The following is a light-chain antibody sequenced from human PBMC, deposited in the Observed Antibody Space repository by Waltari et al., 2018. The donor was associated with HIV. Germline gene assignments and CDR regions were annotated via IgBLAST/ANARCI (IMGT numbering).Light chain of an antibody. CDR1: TSHIGNST. J-gene: IGLJ2*01. V-gene: IGLV1-44*01. CDR2: SNN. Sequence: QSVLTQPPSASGTPGPRVTISCAGSTSHIGNSTVNWYQPPPGTAPNRLMYSNNQRPSGVPDRFSGSKSGTSASLAISGLQSEDEADYYCATWDDSLNGPVFGGGTKLTVL. CDR3: ATWDDSLNGPV.